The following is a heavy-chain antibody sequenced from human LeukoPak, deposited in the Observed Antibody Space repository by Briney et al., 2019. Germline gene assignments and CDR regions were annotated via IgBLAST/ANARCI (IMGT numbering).Heavy chain of an antibody. CDR1: GGSFSDYY. J-gene: IGHJ3*02. V-gene: IGHV4-34*01. D-gene: IGHD6-13*01. Sequence: SETLSLTCAVYGGSFSDYYWSWIRQPPGKGLEWIGEVNHSGSTIYNPSLKSRVTISVDTSKNQFSLKLSSVTAADTAVYYCARWYSSSWYSLRAFDIWGQGTMVTVSS. CDR3: ARWYSSSWYSLRAFDI. CDR2: VNHSGST.